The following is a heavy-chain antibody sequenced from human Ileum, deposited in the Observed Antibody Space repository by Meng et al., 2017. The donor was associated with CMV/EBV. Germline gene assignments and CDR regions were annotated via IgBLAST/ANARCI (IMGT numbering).Heavy chain of an antibody. D-gene: IGHD2-15*01. CDR3: ARSFLGVGDPFDV. CDR2: ITAGGGSTT. J-gene: IGHJ3*01. V-gene: IGHV3-11*04. CDR1: GFSFSDYW. Sequence: GESLKISCAVSGFSFSDYWMNWIRQAPGKGPEWIAYITAGGGSTTYYADSVKGRLTISRDNARNSLYLQMNSLRVDDTALYYCARSFLGVGDPFDVWGQGAMVTVSS.